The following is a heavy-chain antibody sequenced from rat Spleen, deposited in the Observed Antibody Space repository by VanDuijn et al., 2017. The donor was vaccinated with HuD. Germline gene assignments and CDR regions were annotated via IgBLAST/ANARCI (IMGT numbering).Heavy chain of an antibody. CDR1: GFTFNRYW. Sequence: EVQLVETGGGLVQPGESLKLSCVASGFTFNRYWMYWVRQAPTTGLEWVASISTGGGNTYYRDSVKGRFTITRHNAKRTLYLQMDSPRSEDTATYYVARDYGGYSDLFAYWVQVTLVTVSS. CDR2: ISTGGGNT. CDR3: ARDYGGYSDLFAY. J-gene: IGHJ3*01. D-gene: IGHD1-11*01. V-gene: IGHV5-25*01.